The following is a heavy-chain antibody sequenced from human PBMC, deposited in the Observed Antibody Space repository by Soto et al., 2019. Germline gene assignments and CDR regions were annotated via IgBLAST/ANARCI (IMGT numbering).Heavy chain of an antibody. CDR1: GFTFSSYG. D-gene: IGHD2-2*01. V-gene: IGHV3-23*01. CDR2: ISGTSTNT. CDR3: ATLRFCTSSSCYGREGGY. J-gene: IGHJ4*02. Sequence: VQLLESGGGLVQPGGSLRLSCAASGFTFSSYGMSWVRQVPGKGLEWVSAISGTSTNTYYANSVEGRFTISRDNSKNTLYLQMNSLRADDAAVYYCATLRFCTSSSCYGREGGYWGQGTLVTVSS.